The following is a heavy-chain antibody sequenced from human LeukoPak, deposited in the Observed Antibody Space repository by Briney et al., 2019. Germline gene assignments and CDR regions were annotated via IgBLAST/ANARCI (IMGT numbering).Heavy chain of an antibody. J-gene: IGHJ3*02. Sequence: GGTLRLSCTASGFTFSSYAIHWVRQAPGKGLEWVAVISYDGSNKYYADSVKGRFTISRDNSKNTLYLQMNSLRAEDTAVYYCARDGGYAHSDAFDIWGQGTMVTVSS. D-gene: IGHD1-26*01. CDR3: ARDGGYAHSDAFDI. CDR2: ISYDGSNK. CDR1: GFTFSSYA. V-gene: IGHV3-30*04.